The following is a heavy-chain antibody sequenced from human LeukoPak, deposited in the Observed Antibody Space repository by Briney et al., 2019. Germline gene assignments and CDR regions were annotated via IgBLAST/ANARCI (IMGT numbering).Heavy chain of an antibody. CDR2: ITGDSANI. V-gene: IGHV3-9*01. D-gene: IGHD5-24*01. CDR1: GFTFDDYA. CDR3: AKTGAMASHNWFGP. J-gene: IGHJ5*02. Sequence: GGSLRLSCAASGFTFDDYAMHWFRQPPGKGPEWVSGITGDSANIGYADSAKGRFTISRDNAKNSLYLQMNSLRPEDTALYYCAKTGAMASHNWFGPWGQGTLVTVSS.